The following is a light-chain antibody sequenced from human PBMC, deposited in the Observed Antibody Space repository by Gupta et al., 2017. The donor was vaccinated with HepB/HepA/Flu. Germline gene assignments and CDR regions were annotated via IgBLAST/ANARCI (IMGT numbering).Light chain of an antibody. CDR2: YVS. CDR1: SSDVGSYNL. V-gene: IGLV2-23*02. CDR3: CSYAGSSTCVV. J-gene: IGLJ2*01. Sequence: QSALTQPASVSGSPGQSITISCTGTSSDVGSYNLVSWYQQHPGKAPKLMIDYVSKRPSGVSNRFFGCKAGNTASLPITGLQAEDEADDYCCSYAGSSTCVVFGGGTKLTVL.